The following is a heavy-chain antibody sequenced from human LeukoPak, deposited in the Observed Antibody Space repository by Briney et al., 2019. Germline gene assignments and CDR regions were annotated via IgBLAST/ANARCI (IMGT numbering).Heavy chain of an antibody. V-gene: IGHV1-69*04. D-gene: IGHD3-3*01. CDR2: IIPILGIA. CDR1: GGTFSSYA. J-gene: IGHJ4*02. CDR3: ARGDSRSGFQFFMAN. Sequence: GSSVKVSCKASGGTFSSYAISWVRQAPGQGLEWMGRIIPILGIANYAQKFQGRVTITADISTSTAYMELSSLRSEDTAVYYCARGDSRSGFQFFMANWGQGTLVTVSS.